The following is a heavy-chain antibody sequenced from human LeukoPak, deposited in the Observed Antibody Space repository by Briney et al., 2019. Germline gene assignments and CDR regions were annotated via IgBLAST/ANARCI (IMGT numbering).Heavy chain of an antibody. Sequence: PGGSLRLSCAASGFTFSSYWMSWVRQAPGKGLEWVAFIRYDGSNKYYADSVKGRFTVSRDNSKNTLYLQMNSLRAEDTAVYYCAKEYYDSSGYWTGPQYFQHWGQGTLVTVSS. J-gene: IGHJ1*01. CDR3: AKEYYDSSGYWTGPQYFQH. CDR1: GFTFSSYW. V-gene: IGHV3-30*02. CDR2: IRYDGSNK. D-gene: IGHD3-22*01.